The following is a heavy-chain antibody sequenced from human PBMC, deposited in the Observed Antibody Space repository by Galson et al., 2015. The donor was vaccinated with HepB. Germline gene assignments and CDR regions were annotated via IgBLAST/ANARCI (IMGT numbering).Heavy chain of an antibody. CDR2: INHSGST. CDR1: GGSFSGYY. CDR3: ARAAILGYCSGGSCLYYYGMDV. J-gene: IGHJ6*02. V-gene: IGHV4-34*01. D-gene: IGHD2-15*01. Sequence: ETLSLTCAVYGGSFSGYYWSWIRQPPGKGLEWIGEINHSGSTNYNPSLKSRVTISVDTSKNQFSLKLSSVTAADTAVYYCARAAILGYCSGGSCLYYYGMDVWGQGTTVTVSS.